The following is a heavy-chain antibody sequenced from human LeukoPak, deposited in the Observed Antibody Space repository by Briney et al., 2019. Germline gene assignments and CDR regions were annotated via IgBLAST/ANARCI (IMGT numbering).Heavy chain of an antibody. CDR1: GGSFSGYY. V-gene: IGHV4-34*01. Sequence: SETLSLTCAVYGGSFSGYYWSWIRQPPGKGLEWIGEINHSGSTNYNPSLKSRVTISVDTSKNQFSLKLSSVTAADTAVYYCAREPTVTSGLDYWGQGTLVTVSS. CDR3: AREPTVTSGLDY. CDR2: INHSGST. J-gene: IGHJ4*02. D-gene: IGHD4-17*01.